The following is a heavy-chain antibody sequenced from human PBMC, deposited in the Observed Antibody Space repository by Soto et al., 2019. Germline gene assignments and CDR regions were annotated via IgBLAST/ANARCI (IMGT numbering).Heavy chain of an antibody. J-gene: IGHJ6*02. CDR3: ARDSSPSRSWTPHYYYYGMDV. D-gene: IGHD1-26*01. V-gene: IGHV3-48*02. CDR2: ISSSSSTI. CDR1: GFTFSSYS. Sequence: GGSLRLSCAASGFTFSSYSMNWVRQAPGKGLEWVSYISSSSSTIYYADSVKGRFTISRDNAMNSLYLQMNSLRDEDTAVYYCARDSSPSRSWTPHYYYYGMDVWGQGTTVTVSS.